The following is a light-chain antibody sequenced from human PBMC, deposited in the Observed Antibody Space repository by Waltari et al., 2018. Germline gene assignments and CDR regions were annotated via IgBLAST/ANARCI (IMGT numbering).Light chain of an antibody. V-gene: IGKV3-11*01. Sequence: EIVLTQSPATLSLSPGERAPLPCRASQSVSSYLAWYQQKPDQAPRLLIYDASNRATGIPARFSGSGSGTDFTLTISSLEPEDFAVYYCQQRSNWPRTFGQGTKVEIK. CDR2: DAS. CDR1: QSVSSY. CDR3: QQRSNWPRT. J-gene: IGKJ1*01.